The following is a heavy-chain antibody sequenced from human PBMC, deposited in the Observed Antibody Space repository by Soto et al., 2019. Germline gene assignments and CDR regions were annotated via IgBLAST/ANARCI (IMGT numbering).Heavy chain of an antibody. CDR2: IWYDGSNK. Sequence: PGGSLRLSCAASGFTFSSYGMHWVRQAPGEGLEWVAVIWYDGSNKYYADSVKGRFTISRDNSKNTLYLQMNSLRAEDTAVYYCAREEYSSSSGGYYYYYYGMDVWGQGTTVTVSS. CDR3: AREEYSSSSGGYYYYYYGMDV. J-gene: IGHJ6*02. CDR1: GFTFSSYG. V-gene: IGHV3-33*01. D-gene: IGHD6-6*01.